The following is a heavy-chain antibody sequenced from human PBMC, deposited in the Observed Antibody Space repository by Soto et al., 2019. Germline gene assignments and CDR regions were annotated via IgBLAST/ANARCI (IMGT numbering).Heavy chain of an antibody. D-gene: IGHD2-2*01. CDR1: GYTFTSYG. Sequence: ASVKVSCKASGYTFTSYGSSCVRQAPGQGLEWMGWINPNSGGTNYAQKFQGWVTMTRDTSISTAYMELSRLRSDDTAVYYCARESVVPAAPGYFDYWGQGTLVTVS. V-gene: IGHV1-2*04. CDR3: ARESVVPAAPGYFDY. CDR2: INPNSGGT. J-gene: IGHJ4*02.